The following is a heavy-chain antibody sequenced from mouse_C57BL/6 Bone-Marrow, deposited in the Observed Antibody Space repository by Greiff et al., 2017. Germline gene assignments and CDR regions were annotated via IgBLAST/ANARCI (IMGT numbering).Heavy chain of an antibody. D-gene: IGHD2-4*01. CDR2: IDPANGNT. V-gene: IGHV14-3*01. J-gene: IGHJ3*01. CDR1: GFNIKNTY. Sequence: EVQLQESVAELVRPGASVKLSCTASGFNIKNTYMHWVKQRPEQGLVWIGRIDPANGNTKYAPKFQGKATITADTSSHTAYLQLSSLTAEDTAILYCVYYDYDGAYWGQGTLVTVSA. CDR3: VYYDYDGAY.